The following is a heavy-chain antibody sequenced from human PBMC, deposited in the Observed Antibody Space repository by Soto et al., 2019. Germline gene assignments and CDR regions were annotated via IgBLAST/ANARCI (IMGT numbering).Heavy chain of an antibody. J-gene: IGHJ6*03. CDR2: MSSSSEYI. CDR3: ARVGETYCSGGSCGNYMDV. CDR1: GFTFSSYS. V-gene: IGHV3-21*01. D-gene: IGHD2-15*01. Sequence: GGSLRLSCAASGFTFSSYSMNWVRQAPGKGLEWVSSMSSSSEYIYYGDSVKGRFTVSRDNARNSLYLQMNSLRAEDTAVYYCARVGETYCSGGSCGNYMDVWGKGTTVTVSS.